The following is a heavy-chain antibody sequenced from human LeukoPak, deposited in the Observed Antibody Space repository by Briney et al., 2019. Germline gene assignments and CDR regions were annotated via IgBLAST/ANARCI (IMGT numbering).Heavy chain of an antibody. Sequence: GGSLRLSCAASGFTFSSYGMHWVRQAPGKGLEWVAVVRYDGSNKYYADSVKGRFTISRDNSKNTLYLQMNSLRAEDTAVYYCARDPWRTDSSSWADFDYWGQGTLVTVSS. V-gene: IGHV3-33*01. CDR2: VRYDGSNK. CDR3: ARDPWRTDSSSWADFDY. J-gene: IGHJ4*02. D-gene: IGHD6-13*01. CDR1: GFTFSSYG.